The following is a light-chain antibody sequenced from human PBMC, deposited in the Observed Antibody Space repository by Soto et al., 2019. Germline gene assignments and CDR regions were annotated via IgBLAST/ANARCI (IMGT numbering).Light chain of an antibody. CDR2: DAS. CDR3: QQFNSYPV. J-gene: IGKJ4*01. V-gene: IGKV1-13*02. Sequence: AHQFTQSPSSLSASVGDRVTLTFWASQGISSALAWYQQKPGNAPKLLIYDASSLESGVPSRFSGSGSRTDFTLTISSLQPVDFATYYCQQFNSYPVFGGGTKV. CDR1: QGISSA.